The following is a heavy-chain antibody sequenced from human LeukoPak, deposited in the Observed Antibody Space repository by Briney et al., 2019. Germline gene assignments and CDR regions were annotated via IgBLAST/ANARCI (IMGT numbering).Heavy chain of an antibody. CDR3: ATVDTVTKYTYDY. D-gene: IGHD4-17*01. V-gene: IGHV1-2*02. Sequence: ASVKVSCKASGYTFTGYYMHWVRQAPGQGLEWMGWINPNSGGTNYAQKFQGRVTMTRDTSISTAYMELSSLRSEDTAVYYCATVDTVTKYTYDYWGQGTLVTVSS. J-gene: IGHJ4*02. CDR1: GYTFTGYY. CDR2: INPNSGGT.